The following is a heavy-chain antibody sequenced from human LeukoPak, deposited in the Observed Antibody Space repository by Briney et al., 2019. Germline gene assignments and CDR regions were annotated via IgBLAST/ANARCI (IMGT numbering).Heavy chain of an antibody. Sequence: SETLSLTCTVSGGSISSYYWSWIRQPPGKGLEWIGYIYYIGSTNYNPSLKSRVTISVDTSKNQFSPKLSSVTAADTAAYYCARYTTVTTRFDYWGQGTLVTVSS. V-gene: IGHV4-59*08. CDR1: GGSISSYY. CDR2: IYYIGST. D-gene: IGHD4-17*01. J-gene: IGHJ4*02. CDR3: ARYTTVTTRFDY.